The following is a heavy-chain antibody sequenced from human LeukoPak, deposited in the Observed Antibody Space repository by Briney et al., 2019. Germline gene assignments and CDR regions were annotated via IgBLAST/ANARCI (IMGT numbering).Heavy chain of an antibody. J-gene: IGHJ4*02. CDR1: GYSISSGYN. D-gene: IGHD2-2*01. CDR2: IYHSGST. CDR3: ARGQYLVY. Sequence: PSEXLSLTCTVSGYSISSGYNWDWIRQPPGKGLEWIGSIYHSGSTYYNPSLKSRVTISVDTSKNQFSLKLSSVTAADTAVYYCARGQYLVYWGQGTLVTVSS. V-gene: IGHV4-38-2*02.